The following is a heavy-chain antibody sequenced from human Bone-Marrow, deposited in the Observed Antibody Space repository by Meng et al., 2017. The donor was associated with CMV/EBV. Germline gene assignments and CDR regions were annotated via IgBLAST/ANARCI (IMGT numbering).Heavy chain of an antibody. Sequence: GESLKISCAAAGFTVSSNYMSWVRQAPGKGLEWVSVIYSGGSTYYADSVKGRFTISRDNSKNTLYLQMNRLRAEVTGVYYCAKGGDPPGGYWGQGTLVAVSS. CDR3: AKGGDPPGGY. V-gene: IGHV3-53*05. J-gene: IGHJ4*02. D-gene: IGHD3-10*01. CDR2: IYSGGST. CDR1: GFTVSSNY.